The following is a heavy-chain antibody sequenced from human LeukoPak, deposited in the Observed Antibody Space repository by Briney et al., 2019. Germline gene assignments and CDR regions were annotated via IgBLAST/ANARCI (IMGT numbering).Heavy chain of an antibody. CDR3: AREDGTAKDNAFDI. D-gene: IGHD1/OR15-1a*01. V-gene: IGHV4-39*07. Sequence: SETLSLTCTVSGGSISSTDDYWGWIRQPPGKGPEWIGSIYYTGSTYHNPSLKSRVTISEDPSKNQFSLKLRSVTAADTAVYYCAREDGTAKDNAFDIWSQGTMVTVSS. CDR1: GGSISSTDDY. J-gene: IGHJ3*02. CDR2: IYYTGST.